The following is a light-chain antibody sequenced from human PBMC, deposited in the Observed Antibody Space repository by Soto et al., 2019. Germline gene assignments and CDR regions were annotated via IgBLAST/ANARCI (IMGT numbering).Light chain of an antibody. J-gene: IGLJ3*02. CDR1: SSDVGGYNY. CDR3: SSYTSSSTWV. Sequence: QSVLTQPASVSGSPGQSITISCTGTSSDVGGYNYVSWYQHHPGKAPKLMIYEVSNRPSGVSNRFSGSKSGNTASLTISGLQAEDEADYYCSSYTSSSTWVVGGGTQLTVL. V-gene: IGLV2-14*01. CDR2: EVS.